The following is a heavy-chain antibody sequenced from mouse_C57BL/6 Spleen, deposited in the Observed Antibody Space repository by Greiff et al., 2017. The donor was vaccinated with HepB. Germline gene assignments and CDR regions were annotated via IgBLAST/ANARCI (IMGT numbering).Heavy chain of an antibody. CDR3: ARDHYYCSSYVGDYFDY. V-gene: IGHV5-4*01. Sequence: DVMLVESGGGLVKPGGSLKLSCAASGFTFSSYAMSWVRQTPEKRLEWVATISDGGSYTYYPDNVKGRFTISRDNAKNNLYLQMSHLKSEDTAMYYCARDHYYCSSYVGDYFDYWGQGTTLTVSS. CDR1: GFTFSSYA. J-gene: IGHJ2*01. D-gene: IGHD1-1*01. CDR2: ISDGGSYT.